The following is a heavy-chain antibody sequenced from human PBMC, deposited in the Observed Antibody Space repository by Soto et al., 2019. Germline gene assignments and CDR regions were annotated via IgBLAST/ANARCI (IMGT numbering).Heavy chain of an antibody. CDR3: ARDIVVVPAPYYYYGMDV. V-gene: IGHV3-30*04. Sequence: GGSLRLSCAASGFTFSSYAMHWVRQAPGKGLEWVAVISYDGSNKYYADSVKGRFTISRDNSKNTLYLQMNSLRAEDTAVYYWARDIVVVPAPYYYYGMDVWGQGTTVTVSS. D-gene: IGHD2-2*01. J-gene: IGHJ6*02. CDR2: ISYDGSNK. CDR1: GFTFSSYA.